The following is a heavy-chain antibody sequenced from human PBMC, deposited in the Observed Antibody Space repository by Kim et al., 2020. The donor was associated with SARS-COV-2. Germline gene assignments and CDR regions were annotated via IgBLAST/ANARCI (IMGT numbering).Heavy chain of an antibody. CDR3: AREGGGYYDSSGYYQYVAGIDY. Sequence: GGSLRLSCAASGFTFSSYGMHWVRQAPGKGLEWVAVIWYDGSNKYYAYSVKGRFTISRDNSKNTLYLQMNSLRAEDTAVYYCAREGGGYYDSSGYYQYVAGIDYWGQGTLVTVSS. CDR1: GFTFSSYG. CDR2: IWYDGSNK. J-gene: IGHJ4*02. D-gene: IGHD3-22*01. V-gene: IGHV3-33*01.